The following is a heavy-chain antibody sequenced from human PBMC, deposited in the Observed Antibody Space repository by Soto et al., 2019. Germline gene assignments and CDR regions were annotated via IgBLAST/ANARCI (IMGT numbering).Heavy chain of an antibody. D-gene: IGHD5-18*01. V-gene: IGHV4-30-2*01. J-gene: IGHJ3*02. CDR1: GGSISSGGYS. CDR3: ARARGDTAMVTAAFDI. Sequence: SETLSLTCAVSGGSISSGGYSWSWIRQPPGKGLEWIGYIYHSGSTYYNPSLKSRVTISVDRSKNQFSLKLSSVTAADTAVYYCARARGDTAMVTAAFDIWGQGTMVTVS. CDR2: IYHSGST.